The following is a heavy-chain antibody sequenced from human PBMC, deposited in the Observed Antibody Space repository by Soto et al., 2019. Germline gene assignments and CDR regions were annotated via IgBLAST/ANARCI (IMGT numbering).Heavy chain of an antibody. CDR2: IIPIFGTT. V-gene: IGHV1-69*06. Sequence: QVQLVQSGAEVKKPGSSVKVSCQASGGTFSTYSFSWVRQAPGQGLEWMGGIIPIFGTTNYAQKFQGRVTITADKSTSTAYMELSSLRSEDTAVYYCARGRITMVRGVIGYYYYGMDVWGQGTTVTVSS. J-gene: IGHJ6*02. D-gene: IGHD3-10*01. CDR1: GGTFSTYS. CDR3: ARGRITMVRGVIGYYYYGMDV.